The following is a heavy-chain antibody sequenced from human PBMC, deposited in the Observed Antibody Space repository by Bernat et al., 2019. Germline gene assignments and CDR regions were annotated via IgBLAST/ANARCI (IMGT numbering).Heavy chain of an antibody. V-gene: IGHV3-23*01. Sequence: EVQLLESGGGLVQPGGSLRLSCAASGFTFSSYAMSWVRQAPGKGLEWVSAISGSGGSTYYADSVKGRFTISRDNAKNSLYLQMNSLRAEDTAVYFCARVTSVIYLDYWGQGTLVTVSS. CDR2: ISGSGGST. J-gene: IGHJ4*02. CDR1: GFTFSSYA. D-gene: IGHD4-17*01. CDR3: ARVTSVIYLDY.